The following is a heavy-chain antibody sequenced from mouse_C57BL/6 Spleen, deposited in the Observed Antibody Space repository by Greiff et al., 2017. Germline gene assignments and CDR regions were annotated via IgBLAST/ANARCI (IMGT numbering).Heavy chain of an antibody. Sequence: VNLVESGPGLVQPSQSLSITCTVSGFSLTSYGVHWVRQSPGKGLEWLGVIWRGGSTDYNAAFMSRLSITKDNSKSQVFFKMNSLQADDTAIYYCAKNWITTVVATNYYAMDYWGQGTSVTVSS. CDR1: GFSLTSYG. V-gene: IGHV2-5*01. CDR2: IWRGGST. CDR3: AKNWITTVVATNYYAMDY. J-gene: IGHJ4*01. D-gene: IGHD1-1*01.